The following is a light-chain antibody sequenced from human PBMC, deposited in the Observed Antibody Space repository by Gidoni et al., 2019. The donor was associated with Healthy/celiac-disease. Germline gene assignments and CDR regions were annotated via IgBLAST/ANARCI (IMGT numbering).Light chain of an antibody. CDR2: DDS. CDR3: QVWDSSSDLWV. V-gene: IGLV3-21*02. Sequence: SYVLTQPPPVSVAPGRTARLTCGGKNIGSKSVHWYQKKPGQAPVLVVYDDSDRPSGIPERFAGSNSGNTATLTISRVEAGDEADYYCQVWDSSSDLWVFGGGTKLTVL. J-gene: IGLJ3*02. CDR1: NIGSKS.